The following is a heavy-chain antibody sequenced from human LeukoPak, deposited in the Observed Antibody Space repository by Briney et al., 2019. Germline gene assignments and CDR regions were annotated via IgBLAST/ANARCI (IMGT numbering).Heavy chain of an antibody. CDR3: AKDDGIFGVVIPINAFDI. CDR2: IRYDGSNK. CDR1: GFTFSSYG. D-gene: IGHD3-3*01. Sequence: PGGSLRLSCAASGFTFSSYGMHWVRQAPGKGLEWVAFIRYDGSNKYYADSVKGRFTISRDNSKNTLYLQMNSLRAEDTAAYYCAKDDGIFGVVIPINAFDIWGQGTMVTVSS. J-gene: IGHJ3*02. V-gene: IGHV3-30*02.